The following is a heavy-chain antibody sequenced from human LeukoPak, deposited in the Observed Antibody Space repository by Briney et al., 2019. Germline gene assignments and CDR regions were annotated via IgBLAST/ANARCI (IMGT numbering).Heavy chain of an antibody. J-gene: IGHJ4*02. CDR1: GGSISRSSYY. CDR3: ARQYWGSGWSRPLEY. CDR2: IYYSGST. D-gene: IGHD6-19*01. V-gene: IGHV4-39*01. Sequence: PWETLSLTCTVSGGSISRSSYYWGWIRQPPGKGLEWIGSIYYSGSTYYNPSLKSRVTISVDTSKNQFSLKLSSVTAADTAVYYCARQYWGSGWSRPLEYWGQGTLVTVSS.